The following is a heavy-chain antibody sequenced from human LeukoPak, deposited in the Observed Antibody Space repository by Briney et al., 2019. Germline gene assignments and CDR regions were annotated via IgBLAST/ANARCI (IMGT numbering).Heavy chain of an antibody. CDR3: AASLPAAIGGHYDAFDI. CDR1: GFTFDDYA. Sequence: GRSLRLSCAASGFTFDDYAMHWVRQAPRKGLEWVSGISWNSGSIGYADSVKGRFTISRDNAKNSLYLQMNSLRAEDTALYYCAASLPAAIGGHYDAFDIWGQGTMVTVSS. J-gene: IGHJ3*02. CDR2: ISWNSGSI. V-gene: IGHV3-9*01. D-gene: IGHD2-2*02.